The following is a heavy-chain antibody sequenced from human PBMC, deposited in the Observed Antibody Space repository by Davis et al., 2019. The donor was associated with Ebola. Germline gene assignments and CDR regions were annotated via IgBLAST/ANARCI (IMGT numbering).Heavy chain of an antibody. Sequence: AASVKVSCKISGYTFSGYAISWVRQAPGQGLEWIGRINVYNGHTNYAQNFQGRVTVSTDTSTSIAYMELRSLRSDDTALYYCARDATTVTTIWFDPWGQGTLVTVSS. J-gene: IGHJ5*02. D-gene: IGHD4-17*01. V-gene: IGHV1-18*01. CDR1: GYTFSGYA. CDR3: ARDATTVTTIWFDP. CDR2: INVYNGHT.